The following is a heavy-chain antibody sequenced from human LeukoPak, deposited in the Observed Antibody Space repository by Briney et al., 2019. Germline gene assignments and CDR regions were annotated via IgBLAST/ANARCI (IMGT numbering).Heavy chain of an antibody. CDR1: GFTFSSYG. J-gene: IGHJ2*01. CDR3: AKIRFYYDSSFDYWYFDL. V-gene: IGHV3-30*02. D-gene: IGHD3-22*01. Sequence: GGSLRLSCAASGFTFSSYGMHWVRQAPGKGLEWVAFIRYDGSNKYYADSVKGRFTISRDNSKNTLYLQINRLRAEDTAIYFCAKIRFYYDSSFDYWYFDLWGRGTLVTVSS. CDR2: IRYDGSNK.